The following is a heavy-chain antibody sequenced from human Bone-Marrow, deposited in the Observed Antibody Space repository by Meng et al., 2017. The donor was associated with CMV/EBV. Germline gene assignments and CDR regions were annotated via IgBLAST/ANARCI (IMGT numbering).Heavy chain of an antibody. Sequence: SVKVSCKASGGTFSSYAITWVRQAPGQGLEWMGGIIPIFDTADYAQKFQGRVTITLEESTSTAYMELSSLRSEDTAVYYCARAGSDWYIGDYWGQGTQVTVSS. CDR1: GGTFSSYA. CDR2: IIPIFDTA. CDR3: ARAGSDWYIGDY. J-gene: IGHJ4*02. D-gene: IGHD6-19*01. V-gene: IGHV1-69*13.